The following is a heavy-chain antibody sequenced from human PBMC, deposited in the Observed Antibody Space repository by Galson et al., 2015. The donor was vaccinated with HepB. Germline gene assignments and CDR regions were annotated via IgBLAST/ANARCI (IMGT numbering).Heavy chain of an antibody. CDR1: GDSVSSNSAA. V-gene: IGHV6-1*01. CDR3: AREVGYSSDWYQGYYYGIDV. CDR2: TYYKSKWYN. J-gene: IGHJ6*02. Sequence: CAISGDSVSSNSAAWNWIRQSPSRGLEWLGRTYYKSKWYNDYAVSVKSRITINPDTSKNQFSLQLNSVTPEDTAVYYCAREVGYSSDWYQGYYYGIDVWGQGTTVTVSS. D-gene: IGHD6-19*01.